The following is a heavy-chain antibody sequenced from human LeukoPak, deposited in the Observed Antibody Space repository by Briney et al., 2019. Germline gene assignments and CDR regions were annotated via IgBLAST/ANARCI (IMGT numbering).Heavy chain of an antibody. D-gene: IGHD1-26*01. CDR3: ARHGRWELRYYFDY. J-gene: IGHJ4*02. CDR1: GGSISSSSYY. Sequence: PSETLSLTCTVSGGSISSSSYYWGWIRQPPGKGVDWIGGIYYSGSTYYNPSLKSRVTISVDTSKNQFSLKLSSVTAADTAVYYCARHGRWELRYYFDYWGQGTLVTVSS. CDR2: IYYSGST. V-gene: IGHV4-39*01.